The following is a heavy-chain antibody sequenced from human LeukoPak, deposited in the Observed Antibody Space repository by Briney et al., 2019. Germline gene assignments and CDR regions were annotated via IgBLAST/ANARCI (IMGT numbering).Heavy chain of an antibody. Sequence: SETLSLTCTVSGGSISSYYWSWIRQPPGKGLEWIGYIYYSGSTNYNPSLKSRVTISVDTSKNQFSLNLSSVTAADTAVYYCARDVRKVVAGRAYYYSMDVWGKGTTVTVSS. CDR3: ARDVRKVVAGRAYYYSMDV. CDR2: IYYSGST. V-gene: IGHV4-59*01. CDR1: GGSISSYY. D-gene: IGHD6-19*01. J-gene: IGHJ6*03.